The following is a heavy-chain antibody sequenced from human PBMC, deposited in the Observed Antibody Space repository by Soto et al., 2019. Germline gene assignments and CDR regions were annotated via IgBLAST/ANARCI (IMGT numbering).Heavy chain of an antibody. V-gene: IGHV1-24*01. CDR2: FDPEDGET. CDR3: ATDPYRKAGPLDY. Sequence: ASVKVSCKVCGYTLTELSMHWVRQAPGKGLEWMGGFDPEDGETIYAQKFQGRVTMTEDTSTDTAYMELSSLRSEDTAVYYCATDPYRKAGPLDYWGQGTLVTVSS. CDR1: GYTLTELS. D-gene: IGHD3-16*02. J-gene: IGHJ4*02.